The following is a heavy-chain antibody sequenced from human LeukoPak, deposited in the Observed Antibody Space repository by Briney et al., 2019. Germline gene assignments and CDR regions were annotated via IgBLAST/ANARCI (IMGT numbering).Heavy chain of an antibody. D-gene: IGHD3-3*01. J-gene: IGHJ6*02. CDR2: MTPNSGNT. Sequence: ASVKVSCKAAGYTFTSYDINWVRQATGQGLEWMGLMTPNSGNTGYAQTFQGRVTMTRNTSISTAYMELSSLRSEDTAVYYCERGLGYDSWSGYALYYYGMDVWGQGTTVTVSS. CDR1: GYTFTSYD. V-gene: IGHV1-8*01. CDR3: ERGLGYDSWSGYALYYYGMDV.